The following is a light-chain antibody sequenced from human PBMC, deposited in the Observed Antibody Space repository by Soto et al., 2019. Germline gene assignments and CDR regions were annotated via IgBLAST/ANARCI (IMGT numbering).Light chain of an antibody. CDR3: CSYAGSYTFYV. CDR1: SRDVGYYNY. Sequence: QSALTQPRSVSGSPGQSVTISCTGTSRDVGYYNYVSWYQQHPGTAPKLMIYDVSMRPSGVPDRFSGSKSGNTASLTISGLQAEDEADYYCCSYAGSYTFYVFGTGTKLTVL. J-gene: IGLJ1*01. V-gene: IGLV2-11*01. CDR2: DVS.